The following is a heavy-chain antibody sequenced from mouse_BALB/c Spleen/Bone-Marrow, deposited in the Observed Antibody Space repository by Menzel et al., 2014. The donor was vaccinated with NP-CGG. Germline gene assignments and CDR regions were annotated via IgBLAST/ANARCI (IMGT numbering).Heavy chain of an antibody. V-gene: IGHV2-6-2*01. CDR1: GFSFTSYG. CDR3: ARHRYGAMDY. Sequence: VKLVESGPDLVAPSQSLSITCTVSGFSFTSYGVHWVRQPPGKGLEWLVVIWSDGSTTNNSALKSRLSISKDNSKSQVFLKMNSRQTDDTAMYYCARHRYGAMDYWGQGTSVTVSS. D-gene: IGHD2-14*01. J-gene: IGHJ4*01. CDR2: IWSDGST.